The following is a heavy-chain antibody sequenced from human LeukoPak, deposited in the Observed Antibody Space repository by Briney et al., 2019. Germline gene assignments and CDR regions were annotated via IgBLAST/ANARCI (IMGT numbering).Heavy chain of an antibody. D-gene: IGHD3-22*01. CDR3: ARDTSPREYYYDSSGYSPDAFDI. CDR2: INPNSGVT. CDR1: GYTFTCYY. J-gene: IGHJ3*02. Sequence: ASVKVSCKASGYTFTCYYMHWVRQAPGQGLEWMGWINPNSGVTNYAQKSQGWVTMTRDTSISTAYMELSRLRSDDTAVYYCARDTSPREYYYDSSGYSPDAFDIWGQGTMVTVSS. V-gene: IGHV1-2*04.